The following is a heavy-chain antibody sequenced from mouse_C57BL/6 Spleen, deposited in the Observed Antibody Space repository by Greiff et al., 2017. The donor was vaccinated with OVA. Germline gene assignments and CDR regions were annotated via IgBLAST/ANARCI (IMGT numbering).Heavy chain of an antibody. J-gene: IGHJ3*01. CDR3: AREGDSSGYPAWFAY. CDR2: IYPGSGST. CDR1: GYTFTSYW. D-gene: IGHD3-2*02. V-gene: IGHV1-55*01. Sequence: QAQLQQPGAELVKPGASVKMSCKASGYTFTSYWITWVKQRPGQGLEWIGDIYPGSGSTNYNEKFKSKATLTVDTSSSTAHMQLSSLTSEDSAVYYCAREGDSSGYPAWFAYWGQGTLVTVSA.